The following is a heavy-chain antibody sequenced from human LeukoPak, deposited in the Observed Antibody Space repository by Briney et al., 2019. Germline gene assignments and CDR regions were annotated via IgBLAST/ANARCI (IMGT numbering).Heavy chain of an antibody. D-gene: IGHD2-15*01. CDR3: ARDWDLGYCSGGSCHILDY. Sequence: GASVEVSCKASGYTFTSYYMHWVRQAPGQGLEWMGIINPSGGSTSYARKFQGRVTMTRDTSTSTVYMELSSLRSEDTAVYYCARDWDLGYCSGGSCHILDYWGQGTLVTVSS. V-gene: IGHV1-46*01. J-gene: IGHJ4*02. CDR2: INPSGGST. CDR1: GYTFTSYY.